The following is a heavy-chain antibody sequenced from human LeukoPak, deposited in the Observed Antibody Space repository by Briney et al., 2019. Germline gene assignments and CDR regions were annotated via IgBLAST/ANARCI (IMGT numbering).Heavy chain of an antibody. CDR1: GGTFSSYA. Sequence: SVKVSCKASGGTFSSYAISWVRQAPGQGLEWMGRIIPILGIANYAQKFQGRVTITADKSTSTAYMELSSLRSEDTAVYYCARDNYGDYYYYGMDVWGQGTTDTVSS. CDR3: ARDNYGDYYYYGMDV. J-gene: IGHJ6*02. V-gene: IGHV1-69*04. D-gene: IGHD4-17*01. CDR2: IIPILGIA.